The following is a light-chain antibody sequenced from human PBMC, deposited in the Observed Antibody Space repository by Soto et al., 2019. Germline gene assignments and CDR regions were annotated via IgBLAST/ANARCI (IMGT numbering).Light chain of an antibody. CDR3: QQYGRSSWT. CDR2: GAS. J-gene: IGKJ1*01. CDR1: QSVSSSY. Sequence: EIVLTQSPGTLSLSPGARATLSCRASQSVSSSYLAWYQQKPGQAPRLLIYGASSRATGIPDRFSGIVSGTAGTITISRLEPEDGSVYDGQQYGRSSWTFGQGTKVDI. V-gene: IGKV3-20*01.